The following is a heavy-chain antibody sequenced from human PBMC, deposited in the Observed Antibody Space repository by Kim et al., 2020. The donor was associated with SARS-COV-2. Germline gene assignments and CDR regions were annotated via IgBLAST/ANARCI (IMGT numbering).Heavy chain of an antibody. V-gene: IGHV3-23*01. CDR3: AKAPSGTNYNPLDY. CDR2: ISGSGIT. J-gene: IGHJ4*02. CDR1: GITLSSHA. Sequence: GGSLRLSCGGSGITLSSHAMSWVRQAPGKGLECVSGISGSGITRYADSVKGRFTISRDNSKNTLYLQMNSLRAEDTAVYYCAKAPSGTNYNPLDYWGQGTLVTVSS. D-gene: IGHD3-10*01.